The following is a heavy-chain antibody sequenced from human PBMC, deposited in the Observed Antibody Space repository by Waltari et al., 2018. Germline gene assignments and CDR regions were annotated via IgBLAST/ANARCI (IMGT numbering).Heavy chain of an antibody. J-gene: IGHJ4*02. CDR2: VYHRRST. V-gene: IGHV4-38-2*02. D-gene: IGHD3-22*01. CDR1: GYSLTSGYY. Sequence: QVQLQESGPGLVKPSETLSLTCDVSGYSLTSGYYWAWIRQPPGKGLERIGSVYHRRSTFYNPSLKSRVTISIDTSKNQFSLKLGSVTAADTAVYYCARDPAGLYDSSGYYLDYWGQGTLVTVSS. CDR3: ARDPAGLYDSSGYYLDY.